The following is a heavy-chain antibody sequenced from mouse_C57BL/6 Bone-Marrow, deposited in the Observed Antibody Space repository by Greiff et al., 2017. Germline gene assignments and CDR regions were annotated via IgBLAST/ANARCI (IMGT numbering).Heavy chain of an antibody. J-gene: IGHJ2*01. CDR3: ARLRRGYYFDY. CDR2: IYPRSGNT. V-gene: IGHV1-81*01. Sequence: VQLQESGAELARPGASVKLSCKASGYTFTSYGISWVKQRTGQGLEWIGEIYPRSGNTSYNEKFKGKATLTADKSSSTAYMELRSLTSEDSAVYFCARLRRGYYFDYGGQGTTLTVSS. CDR1: GYTFTSYG.